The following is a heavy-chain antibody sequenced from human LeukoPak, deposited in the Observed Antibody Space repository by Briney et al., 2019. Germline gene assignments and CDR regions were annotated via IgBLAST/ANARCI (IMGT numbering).Heavy chain of an antibody. Sequence: SQTLSLTCTVSGGSISSGDYYWSWIRQPPGKGLEWIGYIYYSGSTYYNPSPKSRVTISVDTSKNQFSLKLSSVTAADTAVYYCARAPTGSKPYGNWFDPWGQGTLVTVSS. CDR3: ARAPTGSKPYGNWFDP. J-gene: IGHJ5*02. V-gene: IGHV4-30-4*01. CDR1: GGSISSGDYY. CDR2: IYYSGST. D-gene: IGHD3-10*01.